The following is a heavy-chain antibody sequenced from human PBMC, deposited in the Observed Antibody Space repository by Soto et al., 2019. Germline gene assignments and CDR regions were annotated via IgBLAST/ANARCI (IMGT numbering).Heavy chain of an antibody. D-gene: IGHD5-12*01. Sequence: GGSLRLSCAASGFTFSGYYMHWVRQAPGKGLEWVAVISYDGSTEYYADSVKGRFTISRDNSANRLFLQMNSLRPEDTAVYYCTKDDGYNDSTYYHYFGMDVWGQGTTVNVSS. V-gene: IGHV3-30*18. J-gene: IGHJ6*02. CDR3: TKDDGYNDSTYYHYFGMDV. CDR1: GFTFSGYY. CDR2: ISYDGSTE.